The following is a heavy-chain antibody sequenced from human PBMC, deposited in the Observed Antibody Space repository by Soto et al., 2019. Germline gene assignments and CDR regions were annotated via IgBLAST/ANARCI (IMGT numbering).Heavy chain of an antibody. V-gene: IGHV4-4*02. D-gene: IGHD1-26*01. CDR2: IYHSGST. J-gene: IGHJ4*02. CDR1: GGSISSSDW. CDR3: ARGAPLIVGSTSFTS. Sequence: QVQLQESGPGLVKPSGTLSLTCAVSGGSISSSDWWRWVRQPPGKGLEWIGEIYHSGSTNYNPSLKRRVTISVDKAKNQFSLKLSSVTAADTAVYYCARGAPLIVGSTSFTSGGQGTLVTVSS.